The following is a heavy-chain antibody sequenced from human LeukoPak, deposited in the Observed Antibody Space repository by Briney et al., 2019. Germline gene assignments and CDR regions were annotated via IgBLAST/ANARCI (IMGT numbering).Heavy chain of an antibody. D-gene: IGHD6-13*01. CDR3: VGIAAASKNRSSRKGFDP. CDR1: GGSFSGYY. Sequence: PSETLSLTCAVYGGSFSGYYWSWIRQPPGKGLEWIGEINHSGSTNYNPSLKSRVTISVDTSKNQFSLKLSSVTAADTAVHYCVGIAAASKNRSSRKGFDPWGQGTLVTVSS. V-gene: IGHV4-34*01. J-gene: IGHJ5*02. CDR2: INHSGST.